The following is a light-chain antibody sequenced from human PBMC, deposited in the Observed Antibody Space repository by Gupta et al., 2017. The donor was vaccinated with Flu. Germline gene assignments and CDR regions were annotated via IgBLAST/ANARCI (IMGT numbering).Light chain of an antibody. CDR1: ISNIGSNT. CDR2: FNN. J-gene: IGLJ2*01. V-gene: IGLV1-44*01. CDR3: AAWEDSLDGDVV. Sequence: VTISCSGTISNIGSNTVNWYHQLPGTAPKLLIFFNNQRPSGVPDRFTGSKSGTSASLAISGLQAEEEADYYCAAWEDSLDGDVVFGGGTKLTVL.